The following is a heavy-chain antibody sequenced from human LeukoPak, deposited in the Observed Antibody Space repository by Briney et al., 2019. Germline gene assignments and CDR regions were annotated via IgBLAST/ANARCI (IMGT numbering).Heavy chain of an antibody. D-gene: IGHD3-22*01. CDR1: GGSISNYY. CDR3: ARDHYYDSSGYAFGY. CDR2: IYSSGST. J-gene: IGHJ4*02. Sequence: SETLSLTCTVSGGSISNYYWSWIRQPPGKGLEWIGYIYSSGSTNYNPSLKGRVTISVDTSKNQFSLKLSSVTAADTAVYYCARDHYYDSSGYAFGYWGQGTLVTVSS. V-gene: IGHV4-59*01.